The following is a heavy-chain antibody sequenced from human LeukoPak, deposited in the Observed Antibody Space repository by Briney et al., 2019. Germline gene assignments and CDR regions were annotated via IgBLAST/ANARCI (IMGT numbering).Heavy chain of an antibody. D-gene: IGHD3-22*01. CDR3: AREGSSYDSSDTMGTY. V-gene: IGHV3-7*01. Sequence: PGGSLRLSCTASGFTLSNYYMSWVRQAPGKGLEWVANIKQDASDKFYVDSVKGRFTISRDNAKNSIYLQMDSLRADDTAVYYCAREGSSYDSSDTMGTYWGQGTLVTISS. CDR2: IKQDASDK. CDR1: GFTLSNYY. J-gene: IGHJ4*02.